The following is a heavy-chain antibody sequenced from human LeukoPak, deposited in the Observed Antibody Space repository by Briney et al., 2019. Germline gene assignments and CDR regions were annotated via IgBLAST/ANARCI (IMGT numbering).Heavy chain of an antibody. Sequence: GGSLRLSCIASGFTFSNYAMSWVRQAPGKGLEWVSRISGSGGSTNYADSVKGRFTISRDNSKNTLYLQMNSLRAEDTAVYYCAKYRRLWLCDYWGQGTLVTVSS. CDR1: GFTFSNYA. CDR3: AKYRRLWLCDY. CDR2: ISGSGGST. J-gene: IGHJ4*02. V-gene: IGHV3-23*01. D-gene: IGHD2-21*01.